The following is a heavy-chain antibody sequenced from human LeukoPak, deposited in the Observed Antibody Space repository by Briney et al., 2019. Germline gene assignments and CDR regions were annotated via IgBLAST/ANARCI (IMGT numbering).Heavy chain of an antibody. J-gene: IGHJ4*02. Sequence: GGSLRLSCAASGFTFSTYGMSWVRQTPGKGLEWVANIKQDGSEKYYVDSVKGRFTISRDNAKNSLYLQMNSLRAEDTALYYCAKDDRSRNYYDSSGYGNWGQGTLVTVSS. CDR1: GFTFSTYG. CDR3: AKDDRSRNYYDSSGYGN. D-gene: IGHD3-22*01. V-gene: IGHV3-7*03. CDR2: IKQDGSEK.